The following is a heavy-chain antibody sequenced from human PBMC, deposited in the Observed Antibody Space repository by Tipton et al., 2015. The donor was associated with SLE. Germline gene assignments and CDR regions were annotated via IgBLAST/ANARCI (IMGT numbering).Heavy chain of an antibody. V-gene: IGHV3-48*03. CDR2: ITTEGNTV. CDR3: VRDGADWWFFDF. Sequence: SLRLSCVASGFAFSNYEMSWVRQAPGKGLEWIAYITTEGNTVHYADSVKGRFTISRDDAKNSLYLQMFGLTPEDTAVYYCVRDGADWWFFDFWGPGILVTVSS. D-gene: IGHD2-8*02. CDR1: GFAFSNYE. J-gene: IGHJ4*02.